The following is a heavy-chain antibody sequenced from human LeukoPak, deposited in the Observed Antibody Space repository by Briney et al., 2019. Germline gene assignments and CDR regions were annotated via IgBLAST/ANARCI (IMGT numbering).Heavy chain of an antibody. V-gene: IGHV4-39*01. CDR2: IYYSGST. CDR1: GDSISTGNYF. Sequence: PSETLSLTCTVSGDSISTGNYFWGWIRQPPGKGLEWIGSIYYSGSTYYSPSLKSRVTLSVDTSKNQFSLKLNSVTAADTAVYYCSRHEVSTFFGGVTISGGFDPWGQGTQVTVSS. D-gene: IGHD3-3*01. J-gene: IGHJ5*02. CDR3: SRHEVSTFFGGVTISGGFDP.